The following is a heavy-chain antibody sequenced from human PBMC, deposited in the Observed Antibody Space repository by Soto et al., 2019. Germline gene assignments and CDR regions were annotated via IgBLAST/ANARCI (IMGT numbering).Heavy chain of an antibody. CDR3: ARQGLVDGCNSDAFDI. D-gene: IGHD5-12*01. V-gene: IGHV4-39*01. CDR2: IYYSGST. J-gene: IGHJ3*02. Sequence: SETLSLTCTVSGGSISSSSYYWGWIRQPPGKGLEWIGSIYYSGSTYYNPSLKSRVTISVDTSKNQFSLKLSSVTAADTAVYYCARQGLVDGCNSDAFDIWGQGTMVTVSS. CDR1: GGSISSSSYY.